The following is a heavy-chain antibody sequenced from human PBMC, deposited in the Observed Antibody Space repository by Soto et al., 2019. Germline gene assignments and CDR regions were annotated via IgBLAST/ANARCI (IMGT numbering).Heavy chain of an antibody. CDR3: ARGRYNWNY. D-gene: IGHD1-20*01. CDR1: GGSFSGYY. V-gene: IGHV4-34*01. J-gene: IGHJ4*02. Sequence: SETLPLTSAVYGGSFSGYYWSWIRQPPGKGLEWIGEINHSGSTNYNPSLKSRVTISVDTSKNQFSLKLSSVTAADTAVYYCARGRYNWNYWGQGTLVTVSS. CDR2: INHSGST.